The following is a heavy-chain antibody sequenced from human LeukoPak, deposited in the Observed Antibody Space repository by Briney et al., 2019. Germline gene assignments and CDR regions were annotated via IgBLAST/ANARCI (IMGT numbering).Heavy chain of an antibody. CDR3: ARLGDTYYYGSGSPYDY. V-gene: IGHV1-69*04. D-gene: IGHD3-10*01. CDR2: IIPILGIA. J-gene: IGHJ4*02. Sequence: GSSVKVSCKASGGTFSSYAISWGRQAPGQGLEWMGRIIPILGIANYAQKFQGRVTTTADKSTSTAYMELSSLRSEDTAVYYCARLGDTYYYGSGSPYDYWGQGTLVTVSS. CDR1: GGTFSSYA.